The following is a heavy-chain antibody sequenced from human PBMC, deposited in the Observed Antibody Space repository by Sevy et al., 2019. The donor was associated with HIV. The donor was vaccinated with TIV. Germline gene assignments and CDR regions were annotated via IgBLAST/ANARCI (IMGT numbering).Heavy chain of an antibody. CDR1: GFTFNNAW. V-gene: IGHV3-15*01. J-gene: IGHJ4*02. D-gene: IGHD3-22*01. CDR2: IKSNIDGETT. CDR3: ATAPGYYDSAPFDY. Sequence: GGSLRLSCVVSGFTFNNAWMNWVRQAPGTGLQWVGLIKSNIDGETTDYAAPVKGRFTISRDDSKNTLYLQMNNLKIEDTAVYYCATAPGYYDSAPFDYWGPGTLVTVSS.